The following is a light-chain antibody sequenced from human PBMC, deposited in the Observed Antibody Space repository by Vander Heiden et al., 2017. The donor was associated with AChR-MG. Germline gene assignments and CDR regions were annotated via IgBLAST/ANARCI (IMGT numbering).Light chain of an antibody. CDR2: GVS. Sequence: QSALTQPASASGSPGQSITLSCTGTSSDVGTYSCVSWYQQHPGKAPKLMIDGVSNRPSGVSNRFSGAKSGNTASLTISGLQAEDVADYFCSSYTPTSTLVFGGGTKLTVL. CDR1: SSDVGTYSC. V-gene: IGLV2-14*03. CDR3: SSYTPTSTLV. J-gene: IGLJ3*02.